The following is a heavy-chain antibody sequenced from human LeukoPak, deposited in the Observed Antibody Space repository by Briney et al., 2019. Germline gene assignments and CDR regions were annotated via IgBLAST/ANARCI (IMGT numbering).Heavy chain of an antibody. Sequence: SETLSLTCAVFGGSFSGYFWNWIRQPPGKGLEWIGEINHSGSTNYNPSLKSRVTISVDTSKNQFSLKLSSVTAADTAVYYCARGGLLRYFDWSPPAVFDYWGQGTLVTVSS. CDR2: INHSGST. CDR1: GGSFSGYF. D-gene: IGHD3-9*01. CDR3: ARGGLLRYFDWSPPAVFDY. V-gene: IGHV4-34*01. J-gene: IGHJ4*02.